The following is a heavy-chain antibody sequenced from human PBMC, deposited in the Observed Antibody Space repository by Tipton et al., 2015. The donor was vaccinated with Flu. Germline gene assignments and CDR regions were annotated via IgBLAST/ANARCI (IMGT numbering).Heavy chain of an antibody. Sequence: GSLRLSCAASGFTFSYYDMHWVRQAPGEGLEWVANINQDGSEKNSVDSVKGRFTISRDNAKNSLYLQMSSLRVEDTAVYYCARIAGHSSGFDIWGQGTMVTVSS. J-gene: IGHJ3*02. CDR1: GFTFSYYD. CDR3: ARIAGHSSGFDI. V-gene: IGHV3-7*01. D-gene: IGHD5-18*01. CDR2: INQDGSEK.